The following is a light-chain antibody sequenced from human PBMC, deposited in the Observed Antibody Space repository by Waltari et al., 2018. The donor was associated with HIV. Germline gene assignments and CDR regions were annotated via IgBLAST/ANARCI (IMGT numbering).Light chain of an antibody. CDR1: SRDIGLYHF. J-gene: IGLJ2*01. Sequence: QSALTQPPSASGSPGQSVTISCAGTSRDIGLYHFVSWYQHHPGKAPNLMIAEVSRRPSGVPDRFSGSKSGNTASLTVSGLQAEDEAAYYCFSYAGNNYLLVGGGTKLTVL. V-gene: IGLV2-8*01. CDR3: FSYAGNNYLL. CDR2: EVS.